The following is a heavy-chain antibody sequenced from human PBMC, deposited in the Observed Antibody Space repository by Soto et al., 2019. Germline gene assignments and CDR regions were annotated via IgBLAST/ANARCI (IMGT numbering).Heavy chain of an antibody. Sequence: EVQLLESGGNLVQPGGSLKLSCAASGFTFSSYAMSWVRQAPGKGLEWVSGIGGSAAGSNYADSVKGRFTIPRDNSRNTVYLQMSSLRAEDTALYYCARGGGIAVAGTHLDYWGQGTLVTVSS. CDR1: GFTFSSYA. D-gene: IGHD6-19*01. J-gene: IGHJ4*02. CDR3: ARGGGIAVAGTHLDY. CDR2: IGGSAAGS. V-gene: IGHV3-23*01.